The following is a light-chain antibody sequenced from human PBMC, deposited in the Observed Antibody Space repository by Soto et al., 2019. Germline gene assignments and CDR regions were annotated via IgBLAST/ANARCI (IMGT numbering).Light chain of an antibody. CDR1: TSDVGRYNY. Sequence: QAVVTQPASVSGSPGQSITISCTGSTSDVGRYNYVSWYQQLPGKAPKLLIYEVRNRPSGISNRFSGSKSGNTASLTISDLQADDEATYYCCSYTTTTTWVFGGGTKLTVL. CDR3: CSYTTTTTWV. V-gene: IGLV2-14*01. J-gene: IGLJ3*02. CDR2: EVR.